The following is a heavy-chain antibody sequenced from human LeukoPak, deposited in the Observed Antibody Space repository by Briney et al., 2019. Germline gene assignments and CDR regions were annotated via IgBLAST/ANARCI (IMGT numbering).Heavy chain of an antibody. CDR1: GGSISSSNW. D-gene: IGHD2-15*01. V-gene: IGHV4-4*02. Sequence: PSGTLSLTCAVSGGSISSSNWWSWVRQPPGKGLEWIGEIYHSGSTNYNPSLKSRVTISVDKSKNQFSLKLSSVTAADTAVYYCARRIGYCSGGSCYNYFDYWGQGTLVTVSS. CDR3: ARRIGYCSGGSCYNYFDY. J-gene: IGHJ4*02. CDR2: IYHSGST.